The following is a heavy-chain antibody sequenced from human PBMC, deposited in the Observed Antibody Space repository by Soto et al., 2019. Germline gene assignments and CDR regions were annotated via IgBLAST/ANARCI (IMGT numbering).Heavy chain of an antibody. Sequence: PVGSLRLSCAASGFTFSSYGMHWVRQAPGKGLEWVAVISYDGSNKYYADSVKGRFTISRDNSKNTLYLQMNSLRAEDTAVYYCAKDFARNGIAAAGYYYYYGMDVWGQGTTVTVSS. D-gene: IGHD6-13*01. J-gene: IGHJ6*02. V-gene: IGHV3-30*18. CDR3: AKDFARNGIAAAGYYYYYGMDV. CDR1: GFTFSSYG. CDR2: ISYDGSNK.